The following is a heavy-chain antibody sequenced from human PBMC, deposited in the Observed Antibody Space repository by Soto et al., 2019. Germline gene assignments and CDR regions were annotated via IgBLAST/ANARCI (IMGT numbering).Heavy chain of an antibody. J-gene: IGHJ4*02. Sequence: QVQLQESGPGLVQPSGTLSLTCAVSGGSISDHNWWSWVRQPPGKGLEWIAEIHHGGSTNYKASLKSRLTMSIDKSQNHFALRLTSVTAADTAVYFCARDGTDGYDLVFGGQGTLVTVSS. CDR1: GGSISDHNW. D-gene: IGHD5-12*01. V-gene: IGHV4-4*02. CDR3: ARDGTDGYDLVF. CDR2: IHHGGST.